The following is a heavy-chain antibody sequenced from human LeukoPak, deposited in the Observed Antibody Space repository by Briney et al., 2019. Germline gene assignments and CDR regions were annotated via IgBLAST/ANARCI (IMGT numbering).Heavy chain of an antibody. V-gene: IGHV3-23*01. J-gene: IGHJ4*02. D-gene: IGHD5-24*01. CDR1: GFTFSTYS. CDR3: ARGVEMATIRTNIFDY. CDR2: ISGSGGAT. Sequence: GGSLRLSCAASGFTFSTYSMTWVRQAPGKGLEWVSVISGSGGATYYADSVKGRFTISRDNSKNTLYLQMNSLRAEDTAVYYCARGVEMATIRTNIFDYWGQGTLVTVSS.